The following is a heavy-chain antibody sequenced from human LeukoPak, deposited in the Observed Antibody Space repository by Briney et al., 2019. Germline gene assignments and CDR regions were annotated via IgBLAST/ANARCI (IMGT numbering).Heavy chain of an antibody. CDR1: GGSFNDYF. D-gene: IGHD1-7*01. J-gene: IGHJ4*02. CDR2: INHSGST. Sequence: SETLSLTCAVYGGSFNDYFWSWIRQPPGKGLEWIGEINHSGSTKYTASLKSRVAISVDTSKNQFSLKLNSVTAADTAVYFCARGHLRTGTREFDYWGQGTPVTASS. CDR3: ARGHLRTGTREFDY. V-gene: IGHV4-34*01.